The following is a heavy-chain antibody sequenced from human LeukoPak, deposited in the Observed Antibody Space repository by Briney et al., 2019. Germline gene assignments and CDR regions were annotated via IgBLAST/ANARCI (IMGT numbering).Heavy chain of an antibody. Sequence: SETLSLTCAVYGGSFSGYYWSWIRQPPGKGLEWTGEINHSGSTNYNPSLKSRVTISVDTSKNQFSLKLSSVTAADTAVYYCARDGYCSGGSCYDYYYGMDVWGQGTTVTVSS. CDR3: ARDGYCSGGSCYDYYYGMDV. V-gene: IGHV4-34*01. D-gene: IGHD2-15*01. J-gene: IGHJ6*02. CDR1: GGSFSGYY. CDR2: INHSGST.